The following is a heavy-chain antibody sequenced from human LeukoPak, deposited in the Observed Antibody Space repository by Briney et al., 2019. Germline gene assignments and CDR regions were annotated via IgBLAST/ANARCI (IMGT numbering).Heavy chain of an antibody. J-gene: IGHJ4*02. V-gene: IGHV3-23*01. CDR1: GFTFSSYA. CDR2: ISPSGGGT. Sequence: GGSLRLSCAASGFTFSSYAMSWVRQAPGKGLEWVSSISPSGGGTYYADSVKGRFTISRNNSKNTLCLQMNSLRAEDTAIYYCTKTYHFDSWGQGTLVTVSS. CDR3: TKTYHFDS.